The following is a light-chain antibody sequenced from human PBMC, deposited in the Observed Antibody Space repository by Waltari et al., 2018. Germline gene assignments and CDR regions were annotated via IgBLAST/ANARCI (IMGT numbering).Light chain of an antibody. CDR1: SSDVGGYNY. J-gene: IGLJ1*01. CDR3: SSYRTTNTWV. Sequence: QSALTQPASVSGSPGQSITISCTGTSSDVGGYNYVSWYQQRPGKAPKLIIYEVNNRPSGVSNRLSGSKSGHTASLTISGLQPEDEADYYCSSYRTTNTWVF. CDR2: EVN. V-gene: IGLV2-14*01.